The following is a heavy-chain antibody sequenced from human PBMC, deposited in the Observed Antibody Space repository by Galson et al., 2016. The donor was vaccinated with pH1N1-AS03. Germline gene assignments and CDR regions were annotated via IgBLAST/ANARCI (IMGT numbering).Heavy chain of an antibody. Sequence: TLSLTCSVSGDSISSDTSYWSWIRQPAGKGLEWIGRIIVNEKQKTETTHYNPSLKSRLSISVDKSKNQFSLTLKSVTAADTATYFCAGLLVGRAALSFDHWGQGNLVVVSS. D-gene: IGHD2-15*01. CDR1: GDSISSDTSY. J-gene: IGHJ4*02. CDR2: IIVNEKQKTETT. V-gene: IGHV4-61*02. CDR3: AGLLVGRAALSFDH.